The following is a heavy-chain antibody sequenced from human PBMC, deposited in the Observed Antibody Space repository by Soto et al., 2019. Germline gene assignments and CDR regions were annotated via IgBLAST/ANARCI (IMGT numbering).Heavy chain of an antibody. CDR2: IIPIFGTA. V-gene: IGHV1-69*12. D-gene: IGHD2-15*01. CDR1: GGTFSSYA. J-gene: IGHJ6*02. Sequence: QVQLVQSGAEVKKPGSSVKVSCKASGGTFSSYAISWVRQAPGQGLEWMGGIIPIFGTANYAQKFQGSVTITADESTSTAYMELSRLRSEYTAVYYCARDGCSGGSCYSPLYYYGMDVWGQGTTVTVSS. CDR3: ARDGCSGGSCYSPLYYYGMDV.